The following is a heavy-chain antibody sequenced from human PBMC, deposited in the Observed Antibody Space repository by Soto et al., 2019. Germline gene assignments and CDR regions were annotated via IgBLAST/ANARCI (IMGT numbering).Heavy chain of an antibody. CDR1: GFTFSTYS. D-gene: IGHD3-3*01. V-gene: IGHV3-23*01. CDR2: ISNSGGST. Sequence: EVQLLESGGDLVQPGGSLRISCAASGFTFSTYSMTWLRQAPGKGLQWVSTISNSGGSTYYIDSVKGRFTISRDNSKNTLYLQMNSLRDEDTAVYYCAKDWTSIWGQGTMVTVSS. CDR3: AKDWTSI. J-gene: IGHJ3*02.